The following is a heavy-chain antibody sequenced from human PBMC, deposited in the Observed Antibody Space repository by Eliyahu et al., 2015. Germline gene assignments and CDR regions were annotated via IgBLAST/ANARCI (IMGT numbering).Heavy chain of an antibody. CDR1: GXPVSSQS. CDR2: VXRSSGHT. CDR3: VRVGRDGYSFDS. J-gene: IGHJ4*02. V-gene: IGHV3-21*02. Sequence: EVQLVESGGGLVKPGGSLRLSCAASGXPVSSQSLNWVRQAPGKGLXGVTFVXRSSGHTYYADAVRGRFVVSRDSAENSLYMQMNSLKVEDTAVYYCVRVGRDGYSFDSWGQGTLVTVSS. D-gene: IGHD5-24*01.